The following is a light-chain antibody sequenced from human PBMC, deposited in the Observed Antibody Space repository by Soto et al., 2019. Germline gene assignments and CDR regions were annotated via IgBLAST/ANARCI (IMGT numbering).Light chain of an antibody. CDR1: QTISSW. J-gene: IGKJ1*01. V-gene: IGKV1-5*03. CDR2: KAS. CDR3: QHYNSYSEA. Sequence: DIQMTQSPSTLSGSVGDRVTITCRASQTISSWLAWYQQKPGKAPKLLIYKASTLKSGVPSRFSGSGSGTEFTLTISSLHTDDFATYYCQHYNSYSEAFGQGTKVEL.